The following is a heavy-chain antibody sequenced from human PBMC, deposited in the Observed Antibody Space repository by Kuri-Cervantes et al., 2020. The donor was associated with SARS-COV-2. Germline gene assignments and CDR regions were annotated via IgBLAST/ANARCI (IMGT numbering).Heavy chain of an antibody. Sequence: GESLKISCAASGFTFSSYWMHWVRQAPGKGLVWVSRINSDGSSTSYADSVKGRFTISRDNAKNTLYLQMNSLRAEDTAVYYCVRDGDHWNFDYWGQGTLVTGSS. J-gene: IGHJ4*02. CDR1: GFTFSSYW. CDR2: INSDGSST. V-gene: IGHV3-74*01. D-gene: IGHD1-1*01. CDR3: VRDGDHWNFDY.